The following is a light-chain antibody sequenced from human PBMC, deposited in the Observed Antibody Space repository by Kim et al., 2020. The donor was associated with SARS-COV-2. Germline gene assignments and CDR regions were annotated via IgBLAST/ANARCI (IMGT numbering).Light chain of an antibody. J-gene: IGLJ3*02. CDR1: NIGSKS. CDR2: RDS. CDR3: QLWDSSTWV. Sequence: SVALGQTARITCGENNIGSKSVHWYQQKPGQAPVLVIYRDSGRPSGIPERFSGSNSGNTATLTISVAQAGDEADYYCQLWDSSTWVFGGGTKLTVL. V-gene: IGLV3-9*01.